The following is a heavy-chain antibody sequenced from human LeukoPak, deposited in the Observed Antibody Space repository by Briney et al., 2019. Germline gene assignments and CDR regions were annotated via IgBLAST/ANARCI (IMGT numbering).Heavy chain of an antibody. Sequence: GASVKVSCKASGYTFTSYGISWVRQAPGQGLEWMGWISAYNGNTNYAQKLQGRVTMTTDTSTSTAYMELRSLRSDDTAVYYCARDRGSSTVVTGDNWFDPWGQGTLVTVSS. CDR3: ARDRGSSTVVTGDNWFDP. J-gene: IGHJ5*02. D-gene: IGHD4-23*01. CDR1: GYTFTSYG. V-gene: IGHV1-18*01. CDR2: ISAYNGNT.